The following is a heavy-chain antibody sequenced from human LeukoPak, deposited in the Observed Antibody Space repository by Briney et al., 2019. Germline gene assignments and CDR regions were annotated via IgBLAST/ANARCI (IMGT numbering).Heavy chain of an antibody. Sequence: GRSLRLSCAASGFSFSTFGMHWVRQAPGKGLEWVAVISYDGSNKLYADSVKGRFTISRDNSKNTLYLQINSLRAGDTAVYYCAREGYRDYYYSMDVWGQGTTVTVSS. CDR2: ISYDGSNK. J-gene: IGHJ6*02. V-gene: IGHV3-33*01. CDR1: GFSFSTFG. CDR3: AREGYRDYYYSMDV. D-gene: IGHD1-1*01.